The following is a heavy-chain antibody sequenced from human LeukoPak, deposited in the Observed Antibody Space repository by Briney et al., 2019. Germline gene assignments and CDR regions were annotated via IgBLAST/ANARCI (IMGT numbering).Heavy chain of an antibody. V-gene: IGHV1-2*02. D-gene: IGHD1-1*01. CDR3: ARADVDDNSYYFDY. CDR1: GYTFTGYY. CDR2: INPNSGGT. Sequence: GASVKVSCKASGYTFTGYYMHWVRQAPGQGLEWMGWINPNSGGTNYAQKFQGRVTMTRDTSISTAYMELSRLRSDDTAVYYCARADVDDNSYYFDYWGQGTLVTVSS. J-gene: IGHJ4*02.